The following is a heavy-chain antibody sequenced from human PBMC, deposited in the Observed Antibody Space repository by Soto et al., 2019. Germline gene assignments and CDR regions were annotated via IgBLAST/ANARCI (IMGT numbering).Heavy chain of an antibody. Sequence: EVQLVESGGGLVQPGGSQRLSCAASGFTVSSNYMSWVRQAPGKGLEWVSVIYSGGTTYYADSVKGRFTISRDNSKNTLYRQMNSLRAEDTAVYYCARNGDSSDYRGWFDPWGQGTLVTVSS. V-gene: IGHV3-66*01. CDR1: GFTVSSNY. CDR3: ARNGDSSDYRGWFDP. J-gene: IGHJ5*02. CDR2: IYSGGTT. D-gene: IGHD3-22*01.